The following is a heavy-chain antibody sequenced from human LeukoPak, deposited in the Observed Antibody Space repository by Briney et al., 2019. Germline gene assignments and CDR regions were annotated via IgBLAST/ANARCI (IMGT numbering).Heavy chain of an antibody. Sequence: PGGSLRLSCAASGFTFSSYGMHWVRQAPGKGLEWVAVISYDGSNKYYADSVKGRFTISRDNSKNTLFLQMNSLRVEDTAVYYCPKPSSGGYDFYYYGMDVWGQGTTVTVSS. CDR2: ISYDGSNK. CDR1: GFTFSSYG. J-gene: IGHJ6*02. CDR3: PKPSSGGYDFYYYGMDV. V-gene: IGHV3-30*18. D-gene: IGHD2-8*02.